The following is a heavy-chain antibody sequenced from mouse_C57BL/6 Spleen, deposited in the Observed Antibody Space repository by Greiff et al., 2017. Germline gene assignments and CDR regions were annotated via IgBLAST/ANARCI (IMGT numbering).Heavy chain of an antibody. J-gene: IGHJ4*01. CDR3: ARKLGQDYYAMDY. Sequence: VQGVESGPGLVQPSQSLSITCTVSGFSLTSYGVHWVRQSPGKGLEWLGVIWSGGSTDYNAAFISRLSISKDNSKSQVFFKMNSLQADDTAIYYCARKLGQDYYAMDYWGQGTSVTVSS. CDR2: IWSGGST. CDR1: GFSLTSYG. D-gene: IGHD4-1*01. V-gene: IGHV2-2*01.